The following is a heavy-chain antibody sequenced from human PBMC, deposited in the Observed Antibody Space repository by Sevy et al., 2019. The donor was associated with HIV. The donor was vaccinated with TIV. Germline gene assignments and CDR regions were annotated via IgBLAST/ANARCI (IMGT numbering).Heavy chain of an antibody. V-gene: IGHV3-7*01. Sequence: GGSLRLSCAASGFTFSSYWMNWVRQAPGKGLEWVANIKQDGSEKYYEDSVKGRFTISRDNAKNSMHLQMNSLRAEDTAVYYCARALAAAASYWGQGTLVTVSS. CDR1: GFTFSSYW. CDR2: IKQDGSEK. CDR3: ARALAAAASY. D-gene: IGHD6-25*01. J-gene: IGHJ4*02.